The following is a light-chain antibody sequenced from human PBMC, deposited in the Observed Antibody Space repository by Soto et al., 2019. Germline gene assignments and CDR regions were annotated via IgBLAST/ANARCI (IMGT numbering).Light chain of an antibody. V-gene: IGKV3-20*01. CDR3: QQYGSSPRT. CDR2: GAS. CDR1: QSVSSTY. Sequence: EIVLAQSPGTLSFSPGERATLSCRASQSVSSTYLAWYQQKPGQAPRLLIYGASNRATGIPDRFSGSGSGKDFTLTISRLEPEDFAVYYCQQYGSSPRTFGQGTKVEIX. J-gene: IGKJ1*01.